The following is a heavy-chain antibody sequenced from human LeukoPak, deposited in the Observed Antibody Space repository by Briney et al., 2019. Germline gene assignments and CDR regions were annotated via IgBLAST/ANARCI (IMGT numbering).Heavy chain of an antibody. CDR3: VKYNWNYAFDI. CDR2: IKEDGSEE. J-gene: IGHJ3*02. Sequence: PGGSLRLSCAASGFTFNWYWMSWVRQAPGKGLEWVGNIKEDGSEENYVDSVKGRFTISRDNAKNSLYLQMNSLRAEDTAVYYCVKYNWNYAFDIWGQGTMVNVSS. D-gene: IGHD1-7*01. V-gene: IGHV3-7*01. CDR1: GFTFNWYW.